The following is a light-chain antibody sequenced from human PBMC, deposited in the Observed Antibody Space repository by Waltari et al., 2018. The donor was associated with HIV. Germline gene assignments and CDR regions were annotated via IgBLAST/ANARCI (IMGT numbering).Light chain of an antibody. CDR3: QSYFASNDVI. V-gene: IGLV6-57*04. CDR2: ENN. Sequence: NFMLTQPHSVSESPGKTVTIPCTRSSGRIASNYVQWYQQRPGGAPTTVIYENNQRPPGVPDRFSGSIDSSSNSASLTISGLKTDDEADYYCQSYFASNDVIFGGGTTLTVL. CDR1: SGRIASNY. J-gene: IGLJ2*01.